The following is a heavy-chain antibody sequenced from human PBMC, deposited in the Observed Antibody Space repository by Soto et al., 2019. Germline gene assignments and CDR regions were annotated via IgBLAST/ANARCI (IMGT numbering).Heavy chain of an antibody. CDR1: GYTFTGYY. V-gene: IGHV1-2*04. Sequence: ASVKVSCKASGYTFTGYYMHWVRQAPGQGLEWMGWINPNSGGTNYAQKFQGWVTMTRDTSISTAYMELSRLRSDDTAVYYCARGEQQLSYNWFDPWGQGTLVTVSS. D-gene: IGHD6-13*01. CDR3: ARGEQQLSYNWFDP. CDR2: INPNSGGT. J-gene: IGHJ5*02.